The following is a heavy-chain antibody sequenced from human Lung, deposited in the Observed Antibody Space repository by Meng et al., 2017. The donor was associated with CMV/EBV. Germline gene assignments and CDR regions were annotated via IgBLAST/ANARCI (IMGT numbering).Heavy chain of an antibody. V-gene: IGHV3-23*03. CDR3: AKEYDFWSGSDHYYYYYGMDV. J-gene: IGHJ6*02. CDR2: IYSGGSST. CDR1: GFTFSSYA. Sequence: GGSLRLSCAVSGFTFSSYAMSWVRQAPGKGLEWVSVIYSGGSSTYYADSVKGRFTISRDNSKNTLYLQMNSLRAEDTAVYYCAKEYDFWSGSDHYYYYYGMDVWGQGTTVTVSS. D-gene: IGHD3-3*01.